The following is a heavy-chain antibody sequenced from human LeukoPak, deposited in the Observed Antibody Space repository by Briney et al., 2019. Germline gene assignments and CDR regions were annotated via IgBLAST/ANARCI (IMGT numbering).Heavy chain of an antibody. CDR3: ARDTAHTRWFDP. CDR2: IYYSGST. D-gene: IGHD2-2*02. CDR1: GGSISSGGYY. J-gene: IGHJ5*02. Sequence: SWTLSLTCTVSGGSISSGGYYWRWLRQHPEKGLEWIGYIYYSGSTYYNPSLKSRVTISVDTSKKQFSLKLSSVTAADTAVYYCARDTAHTRWFDPWGQGTLVTVAS. V-gene: IGHV4-31*03.